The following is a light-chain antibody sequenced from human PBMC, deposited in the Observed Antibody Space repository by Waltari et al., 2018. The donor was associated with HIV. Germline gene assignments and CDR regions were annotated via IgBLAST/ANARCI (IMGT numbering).Light chain of an antibody. V-gene: IGLV2-14*02. Sequence: QSALTQPAPVSGSPGPSVTISCTGTSSNVGGYNLFSWYQQHPDKAPKLVSFDANTRPSGIPFRFSASKSGNTASLTISGLQPEDEADYYCCSYMSGSTLVFGGGTKVIV. J-gene: IGLJ3*02. CDR1: SSNVGGYNL. CDR3: CSYMSGSTLV. CDR2: DAN.